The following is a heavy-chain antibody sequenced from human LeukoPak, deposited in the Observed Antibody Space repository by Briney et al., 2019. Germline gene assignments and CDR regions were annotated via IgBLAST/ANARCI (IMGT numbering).Heavy chain of an antibody. CDR2: ISSSSSYI. D-gene: IGHD6-13*01. J-gene: IGHJ6*03. V-gene: IGHV3-21*01. CDR3: ARVGIAAAGPFSNYYMDV. Sequence: EPGGSLRLSCAASGFTFSSYSMNWVRQAPGKGLQWVSSISSSSSYIYYADSVKGRFTISRDNAKNSLYLQMNSLRAEDTAVYYCARVGIAAAGPFSNYYMDVWGKRTTVTVSS. CDR1: GFTFSSYS.